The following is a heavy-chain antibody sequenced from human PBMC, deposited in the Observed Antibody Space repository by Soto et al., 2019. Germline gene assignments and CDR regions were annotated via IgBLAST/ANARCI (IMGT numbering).Heavy chain of an antibody. CDR3: TRHTGYDSSLDY. CDR1: GYTFTGHW. CDR2: IDPSDSYT. V-gene: IGHV5-10-1*01. J-gene: IGHJ4*02. D-gene: IGHD5-12*01. Sequence: PGESLKISCQGSGYTFTGHWISWVRQMPGKGLEWMGRIDPSDSYTDYSPTVQGHVTMSADKSINTAYLQWSSLQASDTAVYYCTRHTGYDSSLDYWGQGTPVTVSS.